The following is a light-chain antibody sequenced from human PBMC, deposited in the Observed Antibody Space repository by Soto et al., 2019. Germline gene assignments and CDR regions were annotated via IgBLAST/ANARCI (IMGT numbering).Light chain of an antibody. CDR1: SSDVGGYNY. Sequence: QSALTQPASVSGSPGQSITISCTGTSSDVGGYNYVSWYQQHPGKAPKTMIYEVSNRPSGVSNRFSGSKSGNTASLTISGLPAEDEADYYCASSTSSTTLVFGTGTKLTVL. V-gene: IGLV2-14*01. J-gene: IGLJ1*01. CDR2: EVS. CDR3: ASSTSSTTLV.